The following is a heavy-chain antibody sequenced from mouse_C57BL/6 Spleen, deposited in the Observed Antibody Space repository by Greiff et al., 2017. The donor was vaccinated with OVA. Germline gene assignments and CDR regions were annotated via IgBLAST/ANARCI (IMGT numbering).Heavy chain of an antibody. D-gene: IGHD1-2*01. V-gene: IGHV1-50*01. J-gene: IGHJ2*01. CDR2: IDPSDSYT. CDR3: ARHYDGPFDY. CDR1: GYTFTSYW. Sequence: QVQLKESGAELVKPGASVKLSCKASGYTFTSYWMQWVKQRPGQGLEWIGEIDPSDSYTNYNQKFKGKATLTVDTSSSTAYMQLSSLTSEDSAVYYCARHYDGPFDYWGQGTTLTVSS.